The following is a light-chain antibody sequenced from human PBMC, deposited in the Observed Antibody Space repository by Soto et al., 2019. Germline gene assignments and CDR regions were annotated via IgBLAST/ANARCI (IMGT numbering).Light chain of an antibody. J-gene: IGLJ3*02. CDR1: SSDVGGYNY. Sequence: QSALTQPASVSGSPGQSITISCTGTSSDVGGYNYVSWYQQNPGKAPKLIIYEVSRRPSGVSSRFSGSKSGNTASLTISGLQAEDEAHYYCSSYTSSNTVFGGGTKLTVL. CDR3: SSYTSSNTV. V-gene: IGLV2-14*01. CDR2: EVS.